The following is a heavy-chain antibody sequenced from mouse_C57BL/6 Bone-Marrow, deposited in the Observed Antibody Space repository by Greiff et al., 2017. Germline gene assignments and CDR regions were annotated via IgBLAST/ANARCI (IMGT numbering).Heavy chain of an antibody. V-gene: IGHV10-1*01. D-gene: IGHD2-2*01. Sequence: EVKLVESGGGLVQPKGSLKLSCAASGFSFNTYAMNWVRQAPGKGLEWVARIRSKSNNYATYYADSVKDRFTISRDDSESMLYLQMNNLKTEDTAMYYCVRLWLWAMDYWGQGTSVTVSS. CDR1: GFSFNTYA. CDR2: IRSKSNNYAT. CDR3: VRLWLWAMDY. J-gene: IGHJ4*01.